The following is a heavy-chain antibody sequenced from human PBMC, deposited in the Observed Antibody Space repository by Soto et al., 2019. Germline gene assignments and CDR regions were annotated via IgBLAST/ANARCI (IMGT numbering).Heavy chain of an antibody. J-gene: IGHJ6*03. D-gene: IGHD6-6*01. CDR2: IYYSGST. CDR1: GGSISSYY. V-gene: IGHV4-59*01. CDR3: AGEGSSRYMDV. Sequence: SETLSLTCTVSGGSISSYYWSWIRQPPGKGLEWIGYIYYSGSTNYNPSLKSRVTISVDTSKNQFSLKLSSVTAADTAVYYCAGEGSSRYMDVWGKGTTVTVSS.